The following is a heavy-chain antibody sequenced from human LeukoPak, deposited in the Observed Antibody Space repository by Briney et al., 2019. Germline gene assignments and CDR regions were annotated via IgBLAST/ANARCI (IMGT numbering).Heavy chain of an antibody. V-gene: IGHV3-74*01. CDR3: ARELGVKVIGDAFDV. Sequence: GGSLRLSCAASGFTFSSYWMHWVRQAPGKGLVWVSRINTDGSSTSYADSVKGRFTISRDNAKNTLYLQMNSLRDEDTAVYYCARELGVKVIGDAFDVWGQGTMVPVSS. CDR1: GFTFSSYW. J-gene: IGHJ3*01. D-gene: IGHD3-22*01. CDR2: INTDGSST.